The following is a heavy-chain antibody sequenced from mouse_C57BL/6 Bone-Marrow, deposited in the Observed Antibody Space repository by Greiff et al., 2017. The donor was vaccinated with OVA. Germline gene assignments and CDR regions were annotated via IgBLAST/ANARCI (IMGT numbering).Heavy chain of an antibody. CDR3: TRPFITTVVANWYFDV. D-gene: IGHD1-1*01. CDR1: GFTFSDAW. V-gene: IGHV6-6*01. CDR2: IRNKANNHAT. Sequence: EVQRVESGGGLVQPGGSMKLSCAASGFTFSDAWMDWVRQSPEKGLEWVAEIRNKANNHATYYAESVKGRFTISRDDSKSSVYLQMNSLRAEDTGIYYCTRPFITTVVANWYFDVWGTGTTVTVSS. J-gene: IGHJ1*03.